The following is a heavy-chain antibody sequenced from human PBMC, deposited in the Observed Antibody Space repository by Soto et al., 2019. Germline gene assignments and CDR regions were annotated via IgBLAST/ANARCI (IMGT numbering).Heavy chain of an antibody. CDR2: ISYDGSNK. J-gene: IGHJ4*02. CDR3: AKDDVHHDSSGYLDY. V-gene: IGHV3-30*18. Sequence: PGGSLRLSCAASGFTFSSYGMHWVRQAPGKGLEWVAVISYDGSNKYYADSVKGRFTISRDNSKNTLYLQMNSLRAEDTAVYYCAKDDVHHDSSGYLDYWGQGT. CDR1: GFTFSSYG. D-gene: IGHD3-22*01.